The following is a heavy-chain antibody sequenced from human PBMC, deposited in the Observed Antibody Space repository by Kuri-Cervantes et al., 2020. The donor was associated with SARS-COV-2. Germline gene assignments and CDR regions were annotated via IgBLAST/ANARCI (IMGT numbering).Heavy chain of an antibody. CDR1: GYTFSSYA. V-gene: IGHV1-69*10. D-gene: IGHD6-19*01. Sequence: SVKVSCKASGYTFSSYAISWVRQAPGQGLEWMGGIIPILGTANYAQKFQGRVTITADKSTGTAYMELSSLRSEDTAVYYCARDFTTTIAVAGDYYYGMDVWGRGTTVTVSS. J-gene: IGHJ6*02. CDR3: ARDFTTTIAVAGDYYYGMDV. CDR2: IIPILGTA.